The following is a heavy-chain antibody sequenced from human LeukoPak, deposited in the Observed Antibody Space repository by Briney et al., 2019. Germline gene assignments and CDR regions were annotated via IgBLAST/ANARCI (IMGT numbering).Heavy chain of an antibody. V-gene: IGHV3-7*01. D-gene: IGHD2-2*01. CDR3: AKGALVVVPAAMDL. J-gene: IGHJ4*02. CDR2: IKQDGSEK. Sequence: GGSLRLSCAASGFTFSSYWMSWVRQAPGKGLEWVANIKQDGSEKYYVDSVKGRFTISRDNAKNSLYLQMNSLRAEDTAVYYCAKGALVVVPAAMDLWGQGTLVTVSS. CDR1: GFTFSSYW.